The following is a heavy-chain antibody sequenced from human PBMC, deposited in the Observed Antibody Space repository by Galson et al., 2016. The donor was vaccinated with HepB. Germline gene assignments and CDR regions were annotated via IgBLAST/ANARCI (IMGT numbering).Heavy chain of an antibody. CDR3: ARGMLGGDFWSGYYKGLYYYYGMDV. CDR1: GGSISSYY. D-gene: IGHD3-3*01. V-gene: IGHV4-59*01. CDR2: IYYSGST. Sequence: ETLSLTCTVSGGSISSYYWSWIRQPPGKGLEWIGCIYYSGSTNYNPSLKSRVTISVDTSKNQFSLKLSSVTAADTAVYYCARGMLGGDFWSGYYKGLYYYYGMDVWGQGTTDTVSS. J-gene: IGHJ6*02.